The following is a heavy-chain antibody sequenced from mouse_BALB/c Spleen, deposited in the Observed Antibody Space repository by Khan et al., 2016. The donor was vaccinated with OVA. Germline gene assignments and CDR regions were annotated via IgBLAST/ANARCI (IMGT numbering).Heavy chain of an antibody. CDR2: ISGDSSTI. CDR1: GFTFSSYG. V-gene: IGHV5-17*02. D-gene: IGHD1-1*01. CDR3: GTSYYCGYYFDY. Sequence: EVELVESGGGLVQPGGSRKLSCAASGFTFSSYGMHWVRQAPEKGLEWVAYISGDSSTIYYADTVKGRFTFSRDNPKNTLFLQMTSLMSEDTAMVYGGTSYYCGYYFDYWGPGTTLTVSS. J-gene: IGHJ2*01.